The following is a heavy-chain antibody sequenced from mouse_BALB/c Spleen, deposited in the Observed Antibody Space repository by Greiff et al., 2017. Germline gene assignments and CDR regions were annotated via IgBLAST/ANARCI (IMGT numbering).Heavy chain of an antibody. Sequence: DVKLVESGGGLVQPGGSRKLSCAASGFTFSSFGMHWVRQAPEKGLEWVAYISSGSSTIYYADTVKGRFTISRDNPKNTLFLQMTSLRSEDTAMYYCARSHYYGSSPFAYWGQGTLVTVSA. J-gene: IGHJ3*01. V-gene: IGHV5-17*02. CDR1: GFTFSSFG. CDR2: ISSGSSTI. D-gene: IGHD1-1*01. CDR3: ARSHYYGSSPFAY.